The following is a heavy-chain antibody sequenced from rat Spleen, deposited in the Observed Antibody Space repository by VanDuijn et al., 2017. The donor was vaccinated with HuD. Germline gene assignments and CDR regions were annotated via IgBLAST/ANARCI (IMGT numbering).Heavy chain of an antibody. V-gene: IGHV5-25*01. CDR3: TRDYYDGTYYYYFDY. D-gene: IGHD1-12*02. CDR1: GFTYSNYD. Sequence: EVQLVESGGGLVQPGRSLKLSCAASGFTYSNYDMAWVRQAPTKGLEWVASISTGGGNTYYRDSVKGRFTISRDNAKSTLYLQMNSLRSEDTATYYCTRDYYDGTYYYYFDYWGQGVMVTVSS. J-gene: IGHJ2*01. CDR2: ISTGGGNT.